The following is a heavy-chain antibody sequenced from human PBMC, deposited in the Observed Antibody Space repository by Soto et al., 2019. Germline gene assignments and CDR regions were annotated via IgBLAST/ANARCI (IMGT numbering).Heavy chain of an antibody. V-gene: IGHV4-59*08. CDR3: ASLFTRIAVAGSPPPCY. D-gene: IGHD6-19*01. J-gene: IGHJ4*02. CDR1: GGSVSGYY. CDR2: IYYRGNT. Sequence: SETLSLTCTVSGGSVSGYYWSWIRQPPGKGLEWIGYIYYRGNTIYSPSLDRRVTLSVDTAKNQFSLKLSSVTAADTAVYYCASLFTRIAVAGSPPPCYWGQGALVTVSS.